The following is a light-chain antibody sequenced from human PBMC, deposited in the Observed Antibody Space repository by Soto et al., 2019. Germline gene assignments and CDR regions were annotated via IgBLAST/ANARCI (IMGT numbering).Light chain of an antibody. J-gene: IGKJ3*01. CDR3: QQRIIWRT. CDR1: QNVSTY. CDR2: DAS. Sequence: EIVLTQSPAPLSLSPWEIVTLSCRASQNVSTYLAGYQQKPGQAHRILIYDASSRATGIPARFSGSVSGTDFPLTISSLDPEDFAVYYCQQRIIWRTFGPGTKVDIK. V-gene: IGKV3-11*01.